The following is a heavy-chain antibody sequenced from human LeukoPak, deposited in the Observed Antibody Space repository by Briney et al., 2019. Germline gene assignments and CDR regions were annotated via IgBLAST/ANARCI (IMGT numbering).Heavy chain of an antibody. J-gene: IGHJ4*02. Sequence: SQTLSLTCTVSGDSISSGDYYWSWIRQPAGKGLEWIGRISSSGSTNYNPSLKSRVTISVDTSKNQFSLKLSSVTAADTAVYYCARAGAQKIMYSRRPLDYWGQGTLVTASS. D-gene: IGHD6-13*01. CDR3: ARAGAQKIMYSRRPLDY. V-gene: IGHV4-61*02. CDR2: ISSSGST. CDR1: GDSISSGDYY.